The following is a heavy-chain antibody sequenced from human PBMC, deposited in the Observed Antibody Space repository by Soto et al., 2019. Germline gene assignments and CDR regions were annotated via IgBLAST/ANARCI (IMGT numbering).Heavy chain of an antibody. CDR3: ARVGDYYCSGSYPGAFDI. Sequence: GGSLRLSCAASGFTFSSYAMHWVRQAPGKGLEYVSAISSNGGSTYYANSVKGRFTISRDNSKNTLYLQMGSLRAEDMAVYYCARVGDYYCSGSYPGAFDIWGQGTMVTVSS. CDR1: GFTFSSYA. D-gene: IGHD3-10*01. J-gene: IGHJ3*02. CDR2: ISSNGGST. V-gene: IGHV3-64*01.